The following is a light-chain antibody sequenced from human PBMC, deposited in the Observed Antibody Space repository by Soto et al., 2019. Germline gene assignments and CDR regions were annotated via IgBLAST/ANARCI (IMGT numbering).Light chain of an antibody. CDR2: STT. Sequence: QAVVTQEPSLTVSPGGTVTLTCASSTGAVTSGYYPNWFQQKPGQAPRAPIYSTTNKHSWTPARFSGSLLGGKAALTLSGVQPEDEAEYYCLLYYGGALGVFGGGTKLTVL. J-gene: IGLJ2*01. V-gene: IGLV7-43*01. CDR1: TGAVTSGYY. CDR3: LLYYGGALGV.